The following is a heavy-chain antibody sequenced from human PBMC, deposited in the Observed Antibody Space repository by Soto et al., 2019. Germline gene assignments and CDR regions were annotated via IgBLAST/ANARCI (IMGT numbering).Heavy chain of an antibody. J-gene: IGHJ4*02. CDR3: AKDWAPYYYDSSGYVLPHPTPYYFDY. CDR2: ISASGGST. CDR1: GCTLSSFA. Sequence: PGGSLRLSCAASGCTLSSFAMSWVRQAPGKGLEWVSTISASGGSTYYADSVKGGSTLSRDNSKNTLFMQIHSLRAEDTAVYYCAKDWAPYYYDSSGYVLPHPTPYYFDYWGQGTLVTVSS. V-gene: IGHV3-23*01. D-gene: IGHD3-22*01.